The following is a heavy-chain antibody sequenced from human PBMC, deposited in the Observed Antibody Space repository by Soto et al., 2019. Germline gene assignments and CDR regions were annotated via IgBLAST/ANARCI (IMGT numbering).Heavy chain of an antibody. CDR1: GFSFSNFA. CDR3: AKDYASTWYWYFDP. J-gene: IGHJ5*02. D-gene: IGHD6-13*01. CDR2: ISGSGDKT. Sequence: SGGSLRLSCAASGFSFSNFAMSWVRQAPGTGLEWVSSISGSGDKTYYLDSVKGRFTISRDNSKNTLYLHMNSLGAEDTAAYFCAKDYASTWYWYFDPWGQGTLVTVSS. V-gene: IGHV3-23*01.